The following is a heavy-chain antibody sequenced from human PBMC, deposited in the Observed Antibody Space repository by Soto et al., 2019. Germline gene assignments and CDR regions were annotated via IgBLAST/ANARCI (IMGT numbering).Heavy chain of an antibody. J-gene: IGHJ4*02. CDR3: ATMTGVVGAMGY. CDR2: IYYSGST. CDR1: GGSISSYY. D-gene: IGHD1-26*01. V-gene: IGHV4-59*01. Sequence: SETLSLTCTVSGGSISSYYWSWIRQPPGKGLEWIGYIYYSGSTNYNPSLKSRVTISVDTSKNQFSLKLSSVTAADTAVYYCATMTGVVGAMGYWGQGTLVTVSS.